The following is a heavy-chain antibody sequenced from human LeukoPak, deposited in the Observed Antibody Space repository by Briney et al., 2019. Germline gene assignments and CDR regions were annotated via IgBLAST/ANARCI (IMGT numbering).Heavy chain of an antibody. CDR1: GFTFDDYT. Sequence: GGSLGLSCAASGFTFDDYTMHWVRQAPGKGLEWVSLISWDGGSTYYADSVKGRFTISRDNSKNSLYLQMNSLRTEDTALYYCAKGKASGSYYDACFQHWGQGTLVTVSS. CDR3: AKGKASGSYYDACFQH. CDR2: ISWDGGST. J-gene: IGHJ1*01. V-gene: IGHV3-43*01. D-gene: IGHD1-26*01.